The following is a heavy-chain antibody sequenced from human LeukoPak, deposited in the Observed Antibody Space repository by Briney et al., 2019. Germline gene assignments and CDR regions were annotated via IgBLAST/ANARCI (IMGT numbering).Heavy chain of an antibody. D-gene: IGHD5-18*01. CDR1: GFTFSGYS. CDR3: ASGSSARWYFDY. V-gene: IGHV3-21*01. Sequence: GGSLRLSCAASGFTFSGYSMNWVRQAPGKGLEWVSSISSSSSNIYYADSVKGRLAISRDNAKNSLYLQMNSLGAEDTAVYYCASGSSARWYFDYWGQGTLVTVSS. J-gene: IGHJ4*02. CDR2: ISSSSSNI.